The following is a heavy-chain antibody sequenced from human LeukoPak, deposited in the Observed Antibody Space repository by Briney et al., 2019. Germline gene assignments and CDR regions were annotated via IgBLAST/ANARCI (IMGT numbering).Heavy chain of an antibody. V-gene: IGHV4-39*01. CDR3: ARGFRIQLWFPNWFDP. CDR2: IYYSGST. D-gene: IGHD5-18*01. Sequence: SETLSLTCTVSGGSISSSSYYWGWIRQPPGKGLEWIGSIYYSGSTYYNPSLKSRVTISVDTSKNQFSLKLSSVTAADTAVYYCARGFRIQLWFPNWFDPWGQGTLVTVSS. CDR1: GGSISSSSYY. J-gene: IGHJ5*02.